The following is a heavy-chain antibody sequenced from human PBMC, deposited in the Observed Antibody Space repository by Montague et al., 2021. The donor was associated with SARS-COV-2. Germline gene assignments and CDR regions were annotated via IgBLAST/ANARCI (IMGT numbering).Heavy chain of an antibody. D-gene: IGHD2-8*01. V-gene: IGHV4-59*08. Sequence: SETLSFTCTVSGGSISRSYWSWIRHPPGKGLEWIGYIYYTGSTDYNPSLKSRVTISVDTSKNQLSLKLISVTAADTAVYFCARHMSDCSKGICHTYYYYGWDVWGQGTTVAVSS. CDR1: GGSISRSY. CDR2: IYYTGST. J-gene: IGHJ6*02. CDR3: ARHMSDCSKGICHTYYYYGWDV.